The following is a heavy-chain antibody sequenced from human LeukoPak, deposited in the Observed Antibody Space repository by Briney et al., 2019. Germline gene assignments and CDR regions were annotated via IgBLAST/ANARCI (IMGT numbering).Heavy chain of an antibody. CDR2: IDPSDSNT. D-gene: IGHD3-9*01. Sequence: GASLRISCKGSDSIFTSYWISWVRQLPGKGLEWMGRIDPSDSNTNYSPSFQGHVTISADKSISTACLQWSSLKASDTAMYYCARHDILTGLPRYYYGMDVWGKGTTVTVSS. CDR1: DSIFTSYW. J-gene: IGHJ6*04. CDR3: ARHDILTGLPRYYYGMDV. V-gene: IGHV5-10-1*01.